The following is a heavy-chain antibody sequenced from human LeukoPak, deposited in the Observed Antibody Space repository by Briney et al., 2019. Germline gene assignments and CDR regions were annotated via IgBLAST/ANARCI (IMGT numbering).Heavy chain of an antibody. J-gene: IGHJ4*02. V-gene: IGHV4-59*08. CDR3: ATLHSSAYFIDY. Sequence: SETLSLTCTVSGGSISSNYWSWIRQPPGKGLEWIGDIYYSGRTNYNPSLKSRVTISVDTSKNQFSLKLSPVTAADTAVYYCATLHSSAYFIDYWGQGTLVTVSS. D-gene: IGHD3-22*01. CDR2: IYYSGRT. CDR1: GGSISSNY.